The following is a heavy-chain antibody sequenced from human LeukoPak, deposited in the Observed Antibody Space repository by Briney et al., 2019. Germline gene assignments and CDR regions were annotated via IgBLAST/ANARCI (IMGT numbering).Heavy chain of an antibody. J-gene: IGHJ5*02. V-gene: IGHV1-2*02. CDR2: INPNSGGT. Sequence: ASVKVSCKASGYSFTDFYMHWVRQAPGQGLEWMGWINPNSGGTSSAQKFQGRVTMTRDTSITTVYMEVNWLTSDDTAIYYCTRADRLHGGPYLIGPWGQGTLVTVSS. D-gene: IGHD2-21*01. CDR3: TRADRLHGGPYLIGP. CDR1: GYSFTDFY.